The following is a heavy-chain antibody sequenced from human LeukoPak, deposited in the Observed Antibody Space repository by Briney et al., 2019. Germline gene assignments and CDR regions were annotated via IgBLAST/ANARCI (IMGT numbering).Heavy chain of an antibody. V-gene: IGHV3-48*01. Sequence: GGSLRLSCAASGFTFSDYSMNWVRQAPGKGLEWISYIGGRGDGISYADSVKGRFTVSRDNTKNSLFLQMNRLRGEDTAIYFCAREIPGRIAADCWGQGTLVTVSS. CDR1: GFTFSDYS. D-gene: IGHD2-15*01. CDR3: AREIPGRIAADC. CDR2: IGGRGDGI. J-gene: IGHJ4*02.